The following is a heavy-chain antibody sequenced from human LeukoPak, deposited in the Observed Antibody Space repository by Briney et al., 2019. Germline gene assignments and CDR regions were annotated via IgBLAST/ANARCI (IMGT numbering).Heavy chain of an antibody. J-gene: IGHJ5*02. V-gene: IGHV1-8*03. D-gene: IGHD3-3*01. CDR2: VNANSGNT. CDR3: ASGLLEDYDFGSGPRFDG. CDR1: GYTFTTYD. Sequence: ASVKVSSTASGYTFTTYDINWVRQAPGDGLEWMGWVNANSGNTGYAQKFQGRVTITRNTSISTAYMELSSLRSEDTAVYYCASGLLEDYDFGSGPRFDGWGEGTLVT.